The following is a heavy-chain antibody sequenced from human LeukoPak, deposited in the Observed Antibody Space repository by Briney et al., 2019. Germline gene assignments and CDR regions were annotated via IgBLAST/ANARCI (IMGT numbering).Heavy chain of an antibody. CDR1: GGSISGHY. D-gene: IGHD1/OR15-1a*01. Sequence: PSETLSLTCTVSGGSISGHYWSWIRQPPGKGLEWIGYIYYSGSTNYNPSLKSRVTISVDTSKNQFSLKLSSVTAADTAVYYCARGEHSVAVWGQGTLVTVSS. CDR3: ARGEHSVAV. V-gene: IGHV4-59*11. CDR2: IYYSGST. J-gene: IGHJ4*02.